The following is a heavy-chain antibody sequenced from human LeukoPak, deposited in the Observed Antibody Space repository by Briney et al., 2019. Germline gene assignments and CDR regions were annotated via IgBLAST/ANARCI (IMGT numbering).Heavy chain of an antibody. CDR1: GFTFSDYY. CDR3: ARGAITMVRGVIIRRAFDY. J-gene: IGHJ4*02. Sequence: GSLRLSCAASGFTFSDYYMSWIRQPPGKGLEWIGEINHSGSTNYNPSLKSRVTISVDTSKNQFSLKLSSVTAADTAVYYCARGAITMVRGVIIRRAFDYWGQGTLVTVSS. D-gene: IGHD3-10*01. CDR2: INHSGST. V-gene: IGHV4-34*01.